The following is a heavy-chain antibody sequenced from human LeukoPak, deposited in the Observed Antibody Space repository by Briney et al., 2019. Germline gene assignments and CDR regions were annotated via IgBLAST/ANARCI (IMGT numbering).Heavy chain of an antibody. CDR1: GYTFTSYY. J-gene: IGHJ4*02. CDR2: INPSGGST. D-gene: IGHD3-9*01. Sequence: GASVTVSCKASGYTFTSYYMHWVRQAPGQGLEWMGIINPSGGSTSYAQKFQGRVTMTRDMSTSTVYMELSSLRSEDTAVYYCARSPALKLRYFDWLSAYYFDYWGQGTLVTVSS. V-gene: IGHV1-46*01. CDR3: ARSPALKLRYFDWLSAYYFDY.